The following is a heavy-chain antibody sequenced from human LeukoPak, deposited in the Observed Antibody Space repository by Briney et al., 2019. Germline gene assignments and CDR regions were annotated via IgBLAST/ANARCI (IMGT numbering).Heavy chain of an antibody. CDR2: ISGSGGST. CDR1: GFTFSNYA. D-gene: IGHD4-17*01. Sequence: GGSLRLSCAFSGFTFSNYAMTWVRQAPGKGLEWVSAISGSGGSTYYADSVKGRFTISRDNSKNTLYLQVSSLRAEDTAVYYCAKEKTGVYGDYTVGFDYWGQGTLVTVSS. V-gene: IGHV3-23*01. CDR3: AKEKTGVYGDYTVGFDY. J-gene: IGHJ4*02.